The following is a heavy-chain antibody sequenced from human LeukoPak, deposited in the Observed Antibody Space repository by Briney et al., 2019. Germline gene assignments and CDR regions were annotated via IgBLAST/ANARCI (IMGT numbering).Heavy chain of an antibody. J-gene: IGHJ4*02. CDR1: GFTFSSYG. CDR2: ISYDGSNK. D-gene: IGHD6-13*01. Sequence: GGSLRLSCAASGFTFSSYGMHWVRQAPGKGLEWVAVISYDGSNKYYADSVKGRFTISRDNSKNTLYLQMNSLRAEDTAVYYCAKGDEEGSWYNLIDYWGQGTPVTVSS. V-gene: IGHV3-30*18. CDR3: AKGDEEGSWYNLIDY.